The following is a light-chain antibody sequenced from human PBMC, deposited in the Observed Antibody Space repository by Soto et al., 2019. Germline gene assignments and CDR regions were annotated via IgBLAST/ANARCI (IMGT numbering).Light chain of an antibody. J-gene: IGKJ1*01. CDR1: HDILNY. CDR2: DAP. CDR3: QQYDSYAWT. V-gene: IGKV1-16*01. Sequence: DLPLTWSPSSLSASVGYGVAITCQASHDILNYLHGFPQKPGKAPKPLIYDAPSLESGVPSRLRGIRSGTELTLPITRLQPDDFATYYRQQYDSYAWTFGQGTQV.